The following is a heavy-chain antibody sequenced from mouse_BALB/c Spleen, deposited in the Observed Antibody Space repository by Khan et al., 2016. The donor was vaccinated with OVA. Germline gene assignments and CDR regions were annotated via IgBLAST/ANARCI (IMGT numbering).Heavy chain of an antibody. Sequence: VQLKESGPGLVKPSQSLSLTCSVTDYSITSGFYWNWIRQFPGNKLEWMGYISYDGSNNYNPSLKNLISITRDTSKNQFFLNLNSVTTEDTATSFCASGYSGYYVAYWGQGTLITVSA. D-gene: IGHD2-3*01. CDR1: DYSITSGFY. V-gene: IGHV3-6*02. CDR3: ASGYSGYYVAY. J-gene: IGHJ3*01. CDR2: ISYDGSN.